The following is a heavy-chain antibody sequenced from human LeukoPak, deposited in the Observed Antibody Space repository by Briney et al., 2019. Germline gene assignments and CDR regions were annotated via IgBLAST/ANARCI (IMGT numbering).Heavy chain of an antibody. J-gene: IGHJ4*02. CDR3: AREYSASEH. V-gene: IGHV1-2*02. D-gene: IGHD5-12*01. Sequence: ASVKGSCKASGDTFVGYDLHWVRQAPGQGLEWMAWIDPYTGNTHYAQKFQGRITVTRDTSVSTTYMELSWLTSDDTARYYCAREYSASEHWGQGTLVTVSS. CDR1: GDTFVGYD. CDR2: IDPYTGNT.